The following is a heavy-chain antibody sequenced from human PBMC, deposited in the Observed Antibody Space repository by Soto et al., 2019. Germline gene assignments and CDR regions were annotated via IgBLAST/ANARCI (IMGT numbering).Heavy chain of an antibody. D-gene: IGHD6-13*01. CDR3: AKAGSTSSWYAYCFDY. V-gene: IGHV3-30*18. CDR2: ISYDGSNK. CDR1: GFTFSSYG. J-gene: IGHJ4*02. Sequence: PGGSLRLSCAASGFTFSSYGMHWVRQAPGKGLEWVAVISYDGSNKYYADSVKGRFTISRDNSKNTLYLQMNSLRAEDTAVYYCAKAGSTSSWYAYCFDYWGQGTLVTVSS.